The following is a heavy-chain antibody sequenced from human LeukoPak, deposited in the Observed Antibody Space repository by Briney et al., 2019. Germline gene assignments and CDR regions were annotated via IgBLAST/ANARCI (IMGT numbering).Heavy chain of an antibody. J-gene: IGHJ4*02. CDR1: GGSFSGYC. CDR2: INHSGST. Sequence: PSETLSLTCAVYGGSFSGYCWSWIRQPPGKGLEWIGEINHSGSTNYNPSLKSRVTISVDTSKNQFSLKLSSVTAADTAVYYCARNSLSGSYYSPFDYWGQGTLVTVSS. CDR3: ARNSLSGSYYSPFDY. D-gene: IGHD3-10*01. V-gene: IGHV4-34*01.